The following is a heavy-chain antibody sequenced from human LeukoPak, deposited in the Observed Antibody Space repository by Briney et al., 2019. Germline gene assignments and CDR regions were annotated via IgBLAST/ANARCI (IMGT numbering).Heavy chain of an antibody. CDR1: GGTFSSYA. CDR2: IIPIFGTA. J-gene: IGHJ4*02. Sequence: ASVKVSCKASGGTFSSYAISWVRQAPGQGLEWMGGIIPIFGTANYAQKFQGRVTITTDESTSTAYMELSSLRSEDTAVNYCARAVIAARPWGYFDYWGQGTLVTVSS. V-gene: IGHV1-69*05. CDR3: ARAVIAARPWGYFDY. D-gene: IGHD6-6*01.